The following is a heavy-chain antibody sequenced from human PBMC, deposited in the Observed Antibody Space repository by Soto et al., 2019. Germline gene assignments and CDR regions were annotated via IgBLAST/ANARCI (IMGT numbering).Heavy chain of an antibody. V-gene: IGHV3-15*01. CDR3: TTGTWIQLWLPDY. J-gene: IGHJ4*02. Sequence: EVQLVESGGGLVKPGGSLRLSCVASGFTFTKAWMTWVRQAPGKGLEWVGHIKSKTDGGKADYAAPVKGRFTISRDDSKNTLYLQMNSLKTEDTAVYYCTTGTWIQLWLPDYWGQGTLVTVSS. CDR1: GFTFTKAW. D-gene: IGHD5-18*01. CDR2: IKSKTDGGKA.